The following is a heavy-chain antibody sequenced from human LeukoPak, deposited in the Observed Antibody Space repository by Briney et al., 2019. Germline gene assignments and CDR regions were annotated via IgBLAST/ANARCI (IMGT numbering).Heavy chain of an antibody. V-gene: IGHV4-34*01. CDR3: ARGSTMVRGVIPRVSGGFFDY. Sequence: SETLSLTCAVYGGSCSGYYWSWIRQPPGKGLEWIGEINHSGSTNDNPSLKSRVTIPVDTSKNQFSLKLSSVTAADTAVYYCARGSTMVRGVIPRVSGGFFDYWGQGTLVTVSS. J-gene: IGHJ4*02. CDR2: INHSGST. CDR1: GGSCSGYY. D-gene: IGHD3-10*01.